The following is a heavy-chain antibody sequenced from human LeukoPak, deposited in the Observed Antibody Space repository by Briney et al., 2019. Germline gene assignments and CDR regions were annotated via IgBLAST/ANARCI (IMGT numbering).Heavy chain of an antibody. CDR2: ISRRGNT. J-gene: IGHJ4*02. D-gene: IGHD3-10*01. Sequence: SETLSLTCAVYGGFLSGRYWSWFRQPPGKGLEWIGQISRRGNTNYTPSLKSRVTISVDTSKNQLSLKLSTVTAADTALYYCARHGEYYFDYWGQGTLVTVSS. CDR1: GGFLSGRY. CDR3: ARHGEYYFDY. V-gene: IGHV4-34*01.